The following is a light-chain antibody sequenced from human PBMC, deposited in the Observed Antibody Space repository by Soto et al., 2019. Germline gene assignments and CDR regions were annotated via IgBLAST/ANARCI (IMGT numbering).Light chain of an antibody. Sequence: DIQMTQSPSSLSASVGDRVTITCRAKQTISTSLNWYQQKPGTAPRLVIYTASRLQSGVPSRFSGTGSGTDFTLTISSLQPEDFTTYYCQQTFTPPWTFGQGTKVEIK. CDR3: QQTFTPPWT. CDR2: TAS. CDR1: QTISTS. J-gene: IGKJ1*01. V-gene: IGKV1-39*01.